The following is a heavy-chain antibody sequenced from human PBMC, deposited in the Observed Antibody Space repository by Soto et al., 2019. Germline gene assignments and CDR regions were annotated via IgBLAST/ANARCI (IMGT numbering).Heavy chain of an antibody. Sequence: EVQLLESGGGLVQPGGSLRLSCVASGFTFNSFAMGWFRQAPRKGLEWVSAISGRGGSTYYADSVKGRFTISRDSSTNTLYLHMNTLRAEDTAIYHCAKTAEAVAGNVYGYWGQGTLVTVSS. CDR1: GFTFNSFA. D-gene: IGHD6-19*01. CDR2: ISGRGGST. J-gene: IGHJ4*02. CDR3: AKTAEAVAGNVYGY. V-gene: IGHV3-23*01.